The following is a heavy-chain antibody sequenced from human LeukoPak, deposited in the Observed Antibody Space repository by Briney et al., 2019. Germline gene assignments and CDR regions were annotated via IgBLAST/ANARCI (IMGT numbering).Heavy chain of an antibody. D-gene: IGHD3-22*01. V-gene: IGHV4-31*03. CDR1: GASFSSGDQY. J-gene: IGHJ4*02. Sequence: SETLSLTCTVSGASFSSGDQYWNWIRQSPGKGLEWIGSIHPSGMLYNNPSLESRVTISIDTSKNQFSLNLNSVTAADTAVYFCSRGLDSRKHGYWGQGTLVTVSS. CDR3: SRGLDSRKHGY. CDR2: IHPSGML.